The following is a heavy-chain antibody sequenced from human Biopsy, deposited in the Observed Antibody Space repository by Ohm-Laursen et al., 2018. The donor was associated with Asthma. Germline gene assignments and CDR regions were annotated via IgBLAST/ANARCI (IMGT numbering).Heavy chain of an antibody. CDR3: ARDAWELQKPYAYYFDY. CDR2: ISYDGSNK. V-gene: IGHV3-30-3*01. J-gene: IGHJ4*02. CDR1: GFTFSSYA. Sequence: SLRLSCTASGFTFSSYAMHWVRQAPGKGLEWVTVISYDGSNKYYADSVKGRFTISRDNSKNTLYLQMNSLRAEDTAVYYCARDAWELQKPYAYYFDYWGQGTLVTVSS. D-gene: IGHD1-26*01.